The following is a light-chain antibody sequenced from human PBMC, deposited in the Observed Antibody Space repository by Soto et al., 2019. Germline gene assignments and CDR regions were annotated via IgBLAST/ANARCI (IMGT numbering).Light chain of an antibody. V-gene: IGKV2-28*01. Sequence: DIVMTQSPLSLPVTPGEPASISCRSSQSLLHSNGYYYLDWYLQKPGQSPQLLIYLGSNRASGVTDRFSGSGSGTDFTLEISRMEAEDVGVYYCMQALQTPWTFGQGTKVEIK. CDR2: LGS. CDR1: QSLLHSNGYYY. J-gene: IGKJ1*01. CDR3: MQALQTPWT.